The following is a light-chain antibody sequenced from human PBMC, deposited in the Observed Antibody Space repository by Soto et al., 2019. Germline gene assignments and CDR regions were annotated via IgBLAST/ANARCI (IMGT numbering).Light chain of an antibody. CDR3: AAWDDSLNGYV. CDR1: SSNIGSNI. CDR2: SNN. J-gene: IGLJ1*01. V-gene: IGLV1-44*01. Sequence: QAVVTQPPSASGTPGQRVTISCSGSSSNIGSNIVSWYQQLPGTAPKLLIYSNNQRPSGVPDRFSGSKSGTSASLAISGLQSEDEADYYCAAWDDSLNGYVFGTGTKVTVL.